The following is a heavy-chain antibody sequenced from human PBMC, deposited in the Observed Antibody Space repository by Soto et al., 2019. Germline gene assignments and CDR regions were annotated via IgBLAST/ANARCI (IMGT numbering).Heavy chain of an antibody. CDR2: ISYDGGYE. V-gene: IGHV3-30*18. CDR3: AKGTTVTPWRYLDL. CDR1: RFAFSSYA. J-gene: IGHJ2*01. Sequence: QEQLVESGGGVVQPGKSLRLSCAASRFAFSSYAMHWVRQAPGKGLEWLAVISYDGGYENYADSVKGRFTVSRYNSKNALRLQINSLRPEDTALYYCAKGTTVTPWRYLDLWCQGALVTVSS. D-gene: IGHD4-17*01.